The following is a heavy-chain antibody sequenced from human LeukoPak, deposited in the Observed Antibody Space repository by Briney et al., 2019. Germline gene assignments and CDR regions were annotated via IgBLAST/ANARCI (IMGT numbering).Heavy chain of an antibody. Sequence: ASVKVSCKVSGYTLTELSMHWVRQAPGKGLEWMGGFDPEDGETIYAQKFQGRVTMTEDTSTDTAYMELSSLRSEDTAVYYCATIRSEEIEKPPTTVTNAFDIWGQGTMATVSS. J-gene: IGHJ3*02. D-gene: IGHD4-17*01. V-gene: IGHV1-24*01. CDR3: ATIRSEEIEKPPTTVTNAFDI. CDR1: GYTLTELS. CDR2: FDPEDGET.